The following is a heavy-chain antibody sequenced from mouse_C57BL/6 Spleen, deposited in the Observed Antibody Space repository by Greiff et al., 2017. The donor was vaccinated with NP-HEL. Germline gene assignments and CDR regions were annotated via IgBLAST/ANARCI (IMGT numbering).Heavy chain of an antibody. V-gene: IGHV1-64*01. CDR2: IHPNSGST. J-gene: IGHJ2*01. CDR1: GYTFTSYW. CDR3: ARGRGTTVVYFDY. Sequence: QVQLKQPGAELVKPGASVKLSCKASGYTFTSYWMHWVKQRPGQGLEWIGMIHPNSGSTNYNEKFKSKATLTVDKSSSTAYMQLSSLTSEDSAVYYCARGRGTTVVYFDYWGQGTTLTVSS. D-gene: IGHD1-1*01.